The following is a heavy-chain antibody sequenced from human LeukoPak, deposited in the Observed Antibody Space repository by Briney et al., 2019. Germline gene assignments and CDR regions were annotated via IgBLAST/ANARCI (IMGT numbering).Heavy chain of an antibody. D-gene: IGHD2-2*01. CDR1: GDTFTTYY. Sequence: ASVEVSCKASGDTFTTYYMHWVRQAPGQGLEWMGIINPSGDSTNYAQKLQGRVTMTRDTSTSTVYMDLSSLRSEDTAVYYCARGSSAAPGQASWFDPWGQGTLVTVSS. CDR3: ARGSSAAPGQASWFDP. V-gene: IGHV1-46*01. CDR2: INPSGDST. J-gene: IGHJ5*02.